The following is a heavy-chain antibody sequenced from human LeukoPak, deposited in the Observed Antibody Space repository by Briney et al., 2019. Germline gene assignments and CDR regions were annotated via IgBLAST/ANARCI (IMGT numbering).Heavy chain of an antibody. CDR3: ARKQTGTMYDA. V-gene: IGHV4-39*07. D-gene: IGHD1-7*01. CDR1: GGSISSSSYY. CDR2: FSSGGSA. Sequence: SETLSLTCIVPGGSISSSSYYWAWIRQSPGKGLEGIGTFSSGGSAYYNPSLTSRVSISKDTSDNQFSLRLYSVTAADTAVYYCARKQTGTMYDAWGQGTQVTVSS. J-gene: IGHJ5*02.